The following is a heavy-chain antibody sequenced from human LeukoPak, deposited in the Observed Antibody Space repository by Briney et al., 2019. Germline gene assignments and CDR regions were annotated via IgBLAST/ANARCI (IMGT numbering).Heavy chain of an antibody. V-gene: IGHV1-18*01. Sequence: ASVKVSCKASGYTFTSYGISWVRQAPGQGLEWMGWISAYNGNTNYAQKLQGRVTMTTDTSTSIAYMELRSLRSDDTAVYYCAREGGDSSGYSDPYYYYYYYMDVWGKGTTVTVSS. J-gene: IGHJ6*03. D-gene: IGHD6-19*01. CDR2: ISAYNGNT. CDR3: AREGGDSSGYSDPYYYYYYYMDV. CDR1: GYTFTSYG.